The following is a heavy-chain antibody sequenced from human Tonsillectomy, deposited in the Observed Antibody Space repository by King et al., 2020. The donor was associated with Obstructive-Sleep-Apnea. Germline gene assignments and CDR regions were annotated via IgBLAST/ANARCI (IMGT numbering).Heavy chain of an antibody. J-gene: IGHJ3*02. V-gene: IGHV4-59*08. CDR2: IYYSGST. CDR3: ARLVYYDSSGYDYDAFDI. CDR1: GGSISSYY. Sequence: VQLQESGPGLVKPSETLSLTCTVSGGSISSYYWSWIRQPPGKGLEWIGYIYYSGSTNYNPSLKSRVTISVDTSKNQFSLKLSSVTAADTAVYYCARLVYYDSSGYDYDAFDIWGKGTMVTVSS. D-gene: IGHD3-22*01.